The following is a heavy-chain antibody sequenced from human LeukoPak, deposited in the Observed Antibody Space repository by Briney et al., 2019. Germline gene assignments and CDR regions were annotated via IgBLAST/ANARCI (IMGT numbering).Heavy chain of an antibody. CDR2: LSGST. CDR3: ARSVVVPAAFNWFDP. D-gene: IGHD2-2*01. J-gene: IGHJ5*02. V-gene: IGHV4-39*01. Sequence: SETLSLTCTVSGGSISSSNYYRGWIRQPPGKGLEWLGSLSGSTYYNPSLKSRVTISGDTSKNQFSLNLSSVTAADTAVYYCARSVVVPAAFNWFDPWGQGILVTVSS. CDR1: GGSISSSNYY.